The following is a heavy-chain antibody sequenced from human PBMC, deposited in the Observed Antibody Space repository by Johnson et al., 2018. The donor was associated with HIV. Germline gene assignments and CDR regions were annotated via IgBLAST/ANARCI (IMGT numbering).Heavy chain of an antibody. CDR2: ISYDGNNK. V-gene: IGHV3-30*19. J-gene: IGHJ3*02. D-gene: IGHD1-26*01. Sequence: QVQLVESGGGVVQPGRSLRLSCAASGFTFSSYGMHWVRQAPGKGLEWVAVISYDGNNKYYADSVKGRFTISRDNSRNTLYLQMNSLRAEDTAVYYCARGSRLGPLAHAFDIWGQGTMVTVSS. CDR1: GFTFSSYG. CDR3: ARGSRLGPLAHAFDI.